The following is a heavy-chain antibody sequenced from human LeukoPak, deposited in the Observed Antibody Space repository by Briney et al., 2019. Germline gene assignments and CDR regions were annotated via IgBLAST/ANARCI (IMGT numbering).Heavy chain of an antibody. Sequence: GGSLRLSCAASGFTFSSHGMNWVRQAPGKGLEWVSGISPSGGITYYTDSVKGRFTISRDNSKNTVSLQMNSLRGEDTAVYYCAKDGSSGYYLTGNWFDPWGQGTLVTVSS. CDR1: GFTFSSHG. D-gene: IGHD3-22*01. CDR3: AKDGSSGYYLTGNWFDP. J-gene: IGHJ5*02. V-gene: IGHV3-23*01. CDR2: ISPSGGIT.